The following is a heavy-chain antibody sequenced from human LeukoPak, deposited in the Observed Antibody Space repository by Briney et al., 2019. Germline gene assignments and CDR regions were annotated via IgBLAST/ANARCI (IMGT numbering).Heavy chain of an antibody. V-gene: IGHV3-23*01. CDR2: ISGSGGST. J-gene: IGHJ1*01. CDR3: AKPSDYSSSWPEYFQH. Sequence: GGSLRLSCAASGFTFSSYAMSWVRQAPGKGLEWVSAISGSGGSTYYADSVKGRFTISRDNSKNTLYLQTNSLRAEDTAVYYCAKPSDYSSSWPEYFQHWGQGTLVTVSS. D-gene: IGHD6-13*01. CDR1: GFTFSSYA.